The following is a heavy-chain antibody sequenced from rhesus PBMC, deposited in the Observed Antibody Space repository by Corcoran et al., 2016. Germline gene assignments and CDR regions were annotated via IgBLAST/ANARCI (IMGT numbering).Heavy chain of an antibody. CDR2: INSAGSST. V-gene: IGHV3-14*01. CDR3: AGDLITRMITVTGPADY. D-gene: IGHD3-9*01. J-gene: IGHJ4*01. Sequence: EVQLVESGGGLVQPGGSLRLSCAASGFTFSSYWMHWVRQAPGKGLEWISAINSAGSSTYHADSVKGRFTISRENAKNTLYLQMDGLRAEDTAVYYCAGDLITRMITVTGPADYWGQGVLVTVSS. CDR1: GFTFSSYW.